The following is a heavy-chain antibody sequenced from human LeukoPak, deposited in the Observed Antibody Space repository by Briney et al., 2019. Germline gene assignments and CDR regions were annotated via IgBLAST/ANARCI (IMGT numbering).Heavy chain of an antibody. V-gene: IGHV1-18*04. CDR1: GYTFTSYY. Sequence: ASVKVSCKASGYTFTSYYMHWVRQAPGQGLEWMGWISAYNGNTSYAQKLQGRVTMTTDTSTSTAYMELRSLRSDDTAVYYCARGSEVGATLGLYYFDYWGQGTLVTVSS. CDR3: ARGSEVGATLGLYYFDY. J-gene: IGHJ4*02. D-gene: IGHD1-26*01. CDR2: ISAYNGNT.